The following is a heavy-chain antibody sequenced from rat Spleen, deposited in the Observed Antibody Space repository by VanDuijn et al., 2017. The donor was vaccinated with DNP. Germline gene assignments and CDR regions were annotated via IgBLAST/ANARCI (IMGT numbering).Heavy chain of an antibody. CDR3: ARRAYNYGYFDY. CDR2: ISTSSGST. CDR1: GFTFSNYD. Sequence: EVQLVESGGGLVQPGRSLKLSCAASGFTFSNYDMAWVRQAPTKGLEWVTAISTSSGSTYYRDSVKGRFTVSRDNAKSTLYLQMDSLRSEDTATYYCARRAYNYGYFDYWGQGTLVTVSS. J-gene: IGHJ3*01. V-gene: IGHV5-25*01. D-gene: IGHD1-5*01.